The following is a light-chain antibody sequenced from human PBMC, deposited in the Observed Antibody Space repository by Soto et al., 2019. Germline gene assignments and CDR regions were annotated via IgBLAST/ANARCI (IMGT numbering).Light chain of an antibody. CDR1: QSISSY. V-gene: IGKV1-9*01. CDR2: AAY. Sequence: DIQMTQSPSSLSASVGDRVTITCRASQSISSYLNWYQQKPGKAPKLLIYAAYSLQSGVPSRFSGSGSGTEFTLTIRSLQPEDFATYYCKQFNSYPITFGQGTRLEI. CDR3: KQFNSYPIT. J-gene: IGKJ5*01.